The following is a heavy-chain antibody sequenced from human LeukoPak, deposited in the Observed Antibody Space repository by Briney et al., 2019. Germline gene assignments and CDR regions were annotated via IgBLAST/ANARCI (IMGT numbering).Heavy chain of an antibody. V-gene: IGHV4-31*03. CDR1: GGSISSGGYY. Sequence: SETLSLTCTVSGGSISSGGYYWSWIRQHPGKGLEWIGYIYYSGSTYYNPSLKSRVTISVDTSKNQFSLKLSSVTAADTAVYYCARRPSVFGVVIKYYFDYWGQGTLVTVSS. D-gene: IGHD3-3*01. CDR3: ARRPSVFGVVIKYYFDY. J-gene: IGHJ4*02. CDR2: IYYSGST.